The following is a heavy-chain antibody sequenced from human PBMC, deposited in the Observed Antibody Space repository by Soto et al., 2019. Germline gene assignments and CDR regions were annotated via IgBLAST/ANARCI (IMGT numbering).Heavy chain of an antibody. V-gene: IGHV1-18*01. CDR2: ISAYNGNT. D-gene: IGHD6-19*01. CDR1: GYTFTCCG. J-gene: IGHJ4*02. Sequence: QVQLGQSGAEVKKPGASVKVTCKASGYTFTCCGISWVRQAPGQGLEWMGWISAYNGNTNYAQKLQGRVTMTTDTSTSTAYMELRSLRADDTAVYYCARDHAVGLVDYWGQGTLVTVSS. CDR3: ARDHAVGLVDY.